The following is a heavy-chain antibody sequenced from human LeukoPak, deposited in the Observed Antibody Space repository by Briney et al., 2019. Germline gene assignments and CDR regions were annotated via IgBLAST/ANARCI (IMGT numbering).Heavy chain of an antibody. CDR1: GFTFSSYT. D-gene: IGHD3/OR15-3a*01. CDR2: ISYDGSNK. CDR3: ARGPLYDLDEAFDI. V-gene: IGHV3-30-3*01. J-gene: IGHJ3*02. Sequence: PGRSLRLSCAAPGFTFSSYTMHWVRQAPGKGLEWVAVISYDGSNKNYADSVKGRFTISRDNSKNTLYLQMNSLRVEDTAVYYCARGPLYDLDEAFDIWGQGTMVTVSS.